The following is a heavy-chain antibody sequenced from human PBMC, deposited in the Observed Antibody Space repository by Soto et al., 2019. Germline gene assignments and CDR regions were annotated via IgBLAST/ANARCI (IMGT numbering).Heavy chain of an antibody. J-gene: IGHJ5*02. V-gene: IGHV1-2*04. D-gene: IGHD5-12*01. Sequence: ASVKVSCKASGYTFTGYYMHWVRQAPGQGLEWMGWINPNSGGTNYAQKFQGWVTMTRDTSISTAYMELSRLRSDDTAVYYCAREGLRGYSGYGQNWFDPWGQGTLVTVSS. CDR2: INPNSGGT. CDR1: GYTFTGYY. CDR3: AREGLRGYSGYGQNWFDP.